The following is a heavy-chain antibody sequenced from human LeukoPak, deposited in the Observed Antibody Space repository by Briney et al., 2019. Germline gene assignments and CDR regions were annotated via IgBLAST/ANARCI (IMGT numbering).Heavy chain of an antibody. Sequence: SQTLSLTCTVSTGSISSGDYYWSWIRQHPGKGLEWIGYTYYSGSTHYSPSLRSRVSISVDTSKNQFSLEVSSVTAADTAVYYCARTLVTTTSMSFDCWGQGTLVTVSS. CDR3: ARTLVTTTSMSFDC. D-gene: IGHD4-17*01. CDR2: TYYSGST. CDR1: TGSISSGDYY. V-gene: IGHV4-31*03. J-gene: IGHJ4*02.